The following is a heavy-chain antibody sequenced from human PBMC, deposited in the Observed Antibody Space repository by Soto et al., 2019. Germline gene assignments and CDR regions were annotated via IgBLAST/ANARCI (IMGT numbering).Heavy chain of an antibody. D-gene: IGHD6-6*01. Sequence: EVQLVESGGGLVQPGGSLRLSCAASGFSFSTYSMNWVRQAPGKGLEWVSYISSRSYTIYYIDSVKGRFTISRDNAKSSLSLQMTSLRDEDTAVYYCARGGSSSDNGMDVWGQGTTVTVSS. CDR1: GFSFSTYS. J-gene: IGHJ6*02. CDR2: ISSRSYTI. V-gene: IGHV3-48*02. CDR3: ARGGSSSDNGMDV.